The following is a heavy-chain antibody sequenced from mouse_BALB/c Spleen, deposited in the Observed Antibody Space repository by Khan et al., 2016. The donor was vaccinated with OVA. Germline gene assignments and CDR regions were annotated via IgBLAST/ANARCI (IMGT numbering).Heavy chain of an antibody. CDR3: ARLEDI. J-gene: IGHJ2*01. Sequence: VQLQQSGPGLVAPSQSLSITCTVSGFSLTSYGVHWVRQPPGKGLEWLGVIWAGGSTNYNSALMSRLSISKDNSKNKVFLKMNNLQTDDTTMYYYARLEDIWGQGTTLTVSS. CDR2: IWAGGST. V-gene: IGHV2-9*02. CDR1: GFSLTSYG. D-gene: IGHD1-3*01.